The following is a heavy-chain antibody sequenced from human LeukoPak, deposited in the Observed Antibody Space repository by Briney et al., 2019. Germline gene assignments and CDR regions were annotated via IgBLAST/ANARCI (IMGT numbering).Heavy chain of an antibody. J-gene: IGHJ4*02. Sequence: GGSLRLSCAASGFTFSSYGMHWVRQAPGKGLEWVAFIRYDGSNKYYADSVKGRFTISRDTSKNTLYLQMNSLRAEDTAVFYCAKSWGVEYSSGFYIGVDYWGQGTLVTVSS. CDR3: AKSWGVEYSSGFYIGVDY. D-gene: IGHD3-22*01. CDR2: IRYDGSNK. CDR1: GFTFSSYG. V-gene: IGHV3-30*02.